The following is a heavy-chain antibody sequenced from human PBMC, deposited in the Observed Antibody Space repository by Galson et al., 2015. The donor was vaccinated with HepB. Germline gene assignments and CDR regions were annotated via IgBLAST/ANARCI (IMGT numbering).Heavy chain of an antibody. Sequence: SVKVSCKAFGYTFTGYYIHWVRQAPGQGLEWMGWINPHSGGTNYAQKFQGRVTMTRDTSISTAFMDLSSLTSDDTAVYYCTRESRSTSSFDYWGQGTLVTVSS. J-gene: IGHJ4*02. CDR3: TRESRSTSSFDY. CDR1: GYTFTGYY. CDR2: INPHSGGT. V-gene: IGHV1-2*02. D-gene: IGHD1-26*01.